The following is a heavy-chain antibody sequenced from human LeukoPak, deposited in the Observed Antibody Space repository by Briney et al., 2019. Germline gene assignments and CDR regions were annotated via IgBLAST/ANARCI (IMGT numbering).Heavy chain of an antibody. J-gene: IGHJ4*02. CDR1: GFTFSSYG. D-gene: IGHD6-19*01. V-gene: IGHV3-30*03. CDR2: ISYDGSNK. CDR3: ARDPVLRVAGTKRSTEGTVDY. Sequence: PGRSLRLSCAASGFTFSSYGMHWVRQAPGKGLEWVAVISYDGSNKYYADSVKGRFTISRDNAKNSLYLQMNSLRAEDTAVYYCARDPVLRVAGTKRSTEGTVDYWGQGTLVTVSS.